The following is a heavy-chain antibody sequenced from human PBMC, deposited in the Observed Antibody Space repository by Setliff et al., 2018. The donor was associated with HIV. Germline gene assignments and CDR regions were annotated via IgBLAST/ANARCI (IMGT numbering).Heavy chain of an antibody. CDR2: IIPIFGTA. CDR1: GGTFISQA. D-gene: IGHD3-10*01. Sequence: ASVKVSCKASGGTFISQAISWVRQAPGQGLEWMGGIIPIFGTANYAQKFQGRVTITADESTTTAYMELRSLRSEDTAVYYCARETYYGSGSYLPTEYYYYYMDVWGKGTTVTVSS. J-gene: IGHJ6*03. V-gene: IGHV1-69*13. CDR3: ARETYYGSGSYLPTEYYYYYMDV.